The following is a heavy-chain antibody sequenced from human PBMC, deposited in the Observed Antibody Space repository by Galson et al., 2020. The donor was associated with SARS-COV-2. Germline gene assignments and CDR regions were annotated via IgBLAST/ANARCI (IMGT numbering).Heavy chain of an antibody. J-gene: IGHJ4*02. D-gene: IGHD6-19*01. CDR1: GYSFTNYW. Sequence: GESLKISCKGSGYSFTNYWIGWVRQMPGKGLEWVGIIYPGNSETRYSPSFQGQVTISTDKTITTAYLQWNSLKASDTAMYYCISYKSGWPYWGQGTLVTVSS. V-gene: IGHV5-51*01. CDR2: IYPGNSET. CDR3: ISYKSGWPY.